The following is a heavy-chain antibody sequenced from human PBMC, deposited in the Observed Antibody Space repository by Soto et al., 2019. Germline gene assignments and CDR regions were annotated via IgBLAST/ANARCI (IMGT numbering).Heavy chain of an antibody. CDR3: ARVESIAVAGPLYYYYGMDV. CDR1: GGSISSYY. D-gene: IGHD6-19*01. J-gene: IGHJ6*02. V-gene: IGHV4-59*01. CDR2: IYYSGST. Sequence: SETLSLTCTVSGGSISSYYWSWIRQPPGKGLEWIGYIYYSGSTNYNPSLKSRVTISVDTSKNQFSLKLSSVTAADTAVYYCARVESIAVAGPLYYYYGMDVWGQGTTVTVSS.